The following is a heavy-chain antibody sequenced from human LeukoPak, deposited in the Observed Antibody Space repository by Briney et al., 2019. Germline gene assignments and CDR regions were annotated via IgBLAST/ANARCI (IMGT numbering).Heavy chain of an antibody. CDR2: IYPGDSDT. CDR3: ARAPGIAAATLPFDY. D-gene: IGHD6-13*01. J-gene: IGHJ4*02. CDR1: GYSFTSYW. V-gene: IGHV5-51*01. Sequence: GESLKISCEGSGYSFTSYWIGWVRQMPGKGLEWMGIIYPGDSDTRYSPSFQGQVTISADKSISTAYLQWSSLKASDTAMYYCARAPGIAAATLPFDYWGQGTLVTVSS.